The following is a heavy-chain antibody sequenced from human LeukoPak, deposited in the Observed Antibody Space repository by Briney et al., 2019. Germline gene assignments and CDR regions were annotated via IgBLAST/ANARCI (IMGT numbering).Heavy chain of an antibody. D-gene: IGHD5-24*01. CDR2: ISINTRTT. Sequence: PGGSLRLSCAASGFTFSNYGMNWLRQAPGKGLEWVSYISINTRTTYYADSVKGRFTISRDNAKNSLYLQMSSLRAEDTALYYCAKAIDGELGYFDYWGQGTLVTVSS. CDR3: AKAIDGELGYFDY. V-gene: IGHV3-48*04. J-gene: IGHJ4*02. CDR1: GFTFSNYG.